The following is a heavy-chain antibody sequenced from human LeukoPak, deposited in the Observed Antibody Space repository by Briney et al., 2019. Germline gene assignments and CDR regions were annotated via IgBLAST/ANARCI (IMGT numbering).Heavy chain of an antibody. CDR3: AKDHFPRRVGYNGGESDY. Sequence: GGSLRLSCEVSGFTFSAYWMHWVRQGPGKGLQWVSRISSDGRSPTYADSVKGRFTISRDNAKNTVYLQMDSLRVEDTAVYYCAKDHFPRRVGYNGGESDYWGQGTLVTISS. CDR2: ISSDGRSP. D-gene: IGHD5-24*01. CDR1: GFTFSAYW. V-gene: IGHV3-74*01. J-gene: IGHJ4*02.